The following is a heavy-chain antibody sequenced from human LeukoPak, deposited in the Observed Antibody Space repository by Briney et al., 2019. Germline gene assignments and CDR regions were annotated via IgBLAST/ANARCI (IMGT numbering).Heavy chain of an antibody. CDR3: ARDDYGDYDPLGY. Sequence: ASVKVSCKASGYTFTGYYMHWVRQAPGQXLEWMGWINPNSGGTNYAQKFQGRVTMTRDTSISTAYMELSRLRSDDTAVYYCARDDYGDYDPLGYWGQGTLVTVSS. J-gene: IGHJ4*02. D-gene: IGHD4-17*01. V-gene: IGHV1-2*02. CDR1: GYTFTGYY. CDR2: INPNSGGT.